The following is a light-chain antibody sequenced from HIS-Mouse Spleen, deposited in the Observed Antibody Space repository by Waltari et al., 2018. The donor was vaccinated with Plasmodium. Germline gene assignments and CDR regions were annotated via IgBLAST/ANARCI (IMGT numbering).Light chain of an antibody. Sequence: EIVMTQSPATLSVSPGERATLSCRASPSVSSNLACYQQKHGQAPSRLIYCASTRATGSPARFSGSGSGTEFTLTISSMQSEDFAVYYCQQYNNWPFTFGPGTKVDIK. J-gene: IGKJ3*01. CDR3: QQYNNWPFT. CDR2: CAS. V-gene: IGKV3-15*01. CDR1: PSVSSN.